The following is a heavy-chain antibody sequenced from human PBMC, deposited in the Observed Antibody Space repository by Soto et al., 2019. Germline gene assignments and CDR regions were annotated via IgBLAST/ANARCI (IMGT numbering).Heavy chain of an antibody. V-gene: IGHV1-69*13. Sequence: GASVKVSCKASGGTFSSYAISWVRQAPGQGLEWMGGIIPIFGTANYAQKFQGRVTITADESTSTAYMELSSLRSEDTAVYYCARLRFLEWLRASYYYGMDVWGQGTTVTVSS. D-gene: IGHD3-3*01. CDR1: GGTFSSYA. CDR2: IIPIFGTA. J-gene: IGHJ6*02. CDR3: ARLRFLEWLRASYYYGMDV.